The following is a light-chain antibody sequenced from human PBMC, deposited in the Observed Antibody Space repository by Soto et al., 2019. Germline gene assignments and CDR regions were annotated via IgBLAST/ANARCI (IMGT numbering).Light chain of an antibody. CDR3: QHYTSLPLT. Sequence: EIVLTQSPGTLSLSPGERATLSCRASQSVGPNLAWYQHKPGQAPRLLIYGASSRATGIPDRFSGSGSGTDFTVSISRLEPEDFAVYYCQHYTSLPLTFGGGTKVEIK. CDR1: QSVGPN. J-gene: IGKJ4*02. V-gene: IGKV3-20*01. CDR2: GAS.